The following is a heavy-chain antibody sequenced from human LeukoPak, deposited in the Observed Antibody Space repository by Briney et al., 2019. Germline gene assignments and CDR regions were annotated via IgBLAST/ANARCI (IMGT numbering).Heavy chain of an antibody. Sequence: PGGSLRLSCAASGFTFSDYYMSWIRQAPGKGLEWASYISSSGSTIYYADSVKGRFTISRDNAKNSLYLQMNSLRAEDTAVYYCARPDYYDSSGYLNYWGQGTLVTVSS. CDR3: ARPDYYDSSGYLNY. J-gene: IGHJ4*02. CDR2: ISSSGSTI. V-gene: IGHV3-11*01. D-gene: IGHD3-22*01. CDR1: GFTFSDYY.